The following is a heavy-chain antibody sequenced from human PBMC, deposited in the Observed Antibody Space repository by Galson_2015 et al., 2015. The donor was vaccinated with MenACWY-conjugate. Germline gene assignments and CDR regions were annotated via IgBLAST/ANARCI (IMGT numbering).Heavy chain of an antibody. D-gene: IGHD2-8*01. Sequence: ALRLACAASGLTFSSYWMNWVRQAPGKGLEWVANIKQDGGEKYYVDSVKGRFTISRDNAKNSLYLQMNSLRAEDTAVYYCARKGNGLDYWGQGTLVTVSS. V-gene: IGHV3-7*03. CDR2: IKQDGGEK. CDR1: GLTFSSYW. J-gene: IGHJ4*02. CDR3: ARKGNGLDY.